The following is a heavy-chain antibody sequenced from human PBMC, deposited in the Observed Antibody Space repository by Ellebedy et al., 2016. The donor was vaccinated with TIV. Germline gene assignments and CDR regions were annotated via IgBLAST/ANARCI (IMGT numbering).Heavy chain of an antibody. Sequence: GESLKISCAASGFTFDDYTMHWVRQPPGKGLEWVSLVSWDGGTTYYADSVKGRFTISRDNSKKSLYLQMNSLRTEDTALYYCAKYHYDNSSSRYFDLWGRGTLVTVSS. CDR2: VSWDGGTT. V-gene: IGHV3-43*01. CDR3: AKYHYDNSSSRYFDL. CDR1: GFTFDDYT. J-gene: IGHJ2*01. D-gene: IGHD3-16*01.